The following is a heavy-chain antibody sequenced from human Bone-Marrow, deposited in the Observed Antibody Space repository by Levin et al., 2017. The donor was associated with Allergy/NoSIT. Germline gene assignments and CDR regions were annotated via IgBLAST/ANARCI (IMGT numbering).Heavy chain of an antibody. V-gene: IGHV5-51*01. CDR2: IYPGDSDT. CDR1: GYSFTSYW. D-gene: IGHD6-6*01. CDR3: ARLGLYSSSSDLGRYYYGMDV. J-gene: IGHJ6*02. Sequence: RGESLKISCKGSGYSFTSYWIGWVRQMPGKGLEWMGIIYPGDSDTRYSPSFQGQVTISADKSISTAYLQWSSLKASDTAMYYCARLGLYSSSSDLGRYYYGMDVWGQGTTVTVSS.